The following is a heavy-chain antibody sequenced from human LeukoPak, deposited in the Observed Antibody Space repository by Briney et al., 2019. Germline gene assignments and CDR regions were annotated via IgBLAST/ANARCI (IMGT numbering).Heavy chain of an antibody. Sequence: GGSLRLSCAASGFTFSSYGMHWVRQAPGKGLEWVAVIWYDGSNKYYADSVKGRFTISRDNSMNTLYLQMNSLRAEDTAVYYCARALYCSSISRYREYYFDYWGQGTLVTVSS. CDR1: GFTFSSYG. CDR3: ARALYCSSISRYREYYFDY. V-gene: IGHV3-33*01. D-gene: IGHD2-2*02. J-gene: IGHJ4*02. CDR2: IWYDGSNK.